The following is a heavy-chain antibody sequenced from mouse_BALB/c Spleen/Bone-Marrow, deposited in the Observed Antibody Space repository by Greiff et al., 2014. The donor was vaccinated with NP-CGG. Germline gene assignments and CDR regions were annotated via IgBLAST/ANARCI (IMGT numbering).Heavy chain of an antibody. V-gene: IGHV5-6-3*01. CDR3: ARGRDWFYN. Sequence: VQLKESGGGLVPPGGSLKLSCAASGFTFSGYGMSWVRQTPDKGLELVATISGSGSSTYYPDSVKGRFTISRDNARNTLYLQMSSLKSEDTAMYYCARGRDWFYNCGQGTTLPVS. CDR1: GFTFSGYG. J-gene: IGHJ2*01. D-gene: IGHD2-1*01. CDR2: ISGSGSST.